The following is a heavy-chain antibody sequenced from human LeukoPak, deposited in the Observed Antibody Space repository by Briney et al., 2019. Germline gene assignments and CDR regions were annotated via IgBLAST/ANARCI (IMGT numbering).Heavy chain of an antibody. CDR1: GGSISSSSYY. CDR2: IYYSGST. J-gene: IGHJ4*02. Sequence: SETLSLTCTVSGGSISSSSYYWGWIRQPPGKGLEWIGSIYYSGSTYYNPSLKSRVTISVDTSKNQFSLKLSSVTAADAAVYYCARRPIKGYFDYWGQGTLVTVSS. CDR3: ARRPIKGYFDY. V-gene: IGHV4-39*01.